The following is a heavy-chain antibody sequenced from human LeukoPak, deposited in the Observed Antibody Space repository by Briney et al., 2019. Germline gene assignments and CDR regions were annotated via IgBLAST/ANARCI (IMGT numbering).Heavy chain of an antibody. J-gene: IGHJ3*02. CDR3: ATTHRTSQAFDI. CDR1: GFPFSTYV. V-gene: IGHV3-30*03. Sequence: PGGSLRLSCAASGFPFSTYVMHWVRQPPGQGLEWVAIISYDGSFKVYADSVKGRFTISRDNSNSTVFLQMNSLGLEDTALYYCATTHRTSQAFDIWGQGTVVTVSS. CDR2: ISYDGSFK.